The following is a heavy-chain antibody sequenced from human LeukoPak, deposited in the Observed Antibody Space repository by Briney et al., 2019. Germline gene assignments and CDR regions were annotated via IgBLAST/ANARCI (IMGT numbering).Heavy chain of an antibody. CDR3: ARKGDYHDSSGYFRPNHYWSFDL. J-gene: IGHJ2*01. Sequence: SETLSLTCTVSGGSISSYYWSWIRQPAVKGLEWIGRIYTSGSTNYNPSLKSRVTMSVDTSKNQFSLKLSSVTAADTAVYYCARKGDYHDSSGYFRPNHYWSFDLWGRGTLVTVSS. CDR2: IYTSGST. V-gene: IGHV4-4*07. D-gene: IGHD3-22*01. CDR1: GGSISSYY.